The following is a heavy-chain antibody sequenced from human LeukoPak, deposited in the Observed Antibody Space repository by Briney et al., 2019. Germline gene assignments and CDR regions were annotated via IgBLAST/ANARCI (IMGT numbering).Heavy chain of an antibody. Sequence: GGSLRLSCAASGFTFSDYYMSWIRQAPGKGLEWVSYISSSGSNIYYADSVKGRFTISRDNAKNSLYLQMNSLRAEDTAVYYCAKSGGYVRRGAFDIWGQGTMVTVSS. CDR1: GFTFSDYY. CDR2: ISSSGSNI. CDR3: AKSGGYVRRGAFDI. V-gene: IGHV3-11*01. J-gene: IGHJ3*02. D-gene: IGHD6-25*01.